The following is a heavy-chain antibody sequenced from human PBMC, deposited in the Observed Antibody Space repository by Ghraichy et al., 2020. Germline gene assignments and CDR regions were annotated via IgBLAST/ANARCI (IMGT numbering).Heavy chain of an antibody. CDR1: GGTFSSYA. J-gene: IGHJ6*03. D-gene: IGHD6-13*01. CDR3: ARAFYSSISNYYYYYMDV. CDR2: IIPIFGTA. Sequence: SVKVSCKASGGTFSSYAISWVRQAPGQGLEWMGGIIPIFGTANYAQKFQGRVTITADESTSTAYMELSSLRSEDTAVYYCARAFYSSISNYYYYYMDVWGKGTTVTVSS. V-gene: IGHV1-69*13.